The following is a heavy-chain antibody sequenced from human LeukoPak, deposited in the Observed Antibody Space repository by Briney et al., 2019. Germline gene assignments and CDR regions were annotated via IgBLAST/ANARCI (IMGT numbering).Heavy chain of an antibody. CDR1: GFTFSNYG. CDR2: ISYDGSNK. J-gene: IGHJ4*02. Sequence: GGSLRLSCAASGFTFSNYGMHWVRQAPGKGLEWVAVISYDGSNKYYADSVKGRFTISRDNSRNTLHLQMNSLRAEDTAVYSCAKASLRYFDWFSDSWGQGTLVTVSS. V-gene: IGHV3-30*18. CDR3: AKASLRYFDWFSDS. D-gene: IGHD3-9*01.